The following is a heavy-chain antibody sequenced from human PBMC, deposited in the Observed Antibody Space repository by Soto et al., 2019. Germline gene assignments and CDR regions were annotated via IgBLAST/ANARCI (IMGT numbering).Heavy chain of an antibody. J-gene: IGHJ4*02. CDR2: ISGSGYST. Sequence: EVQLLESGGGLVQPGGSLRLSCADSGFTFSNYAMSCVRQAPGRGLEWVSGISGSGYSTYYADSVKGRFTISRDNSKNTLFLQMNSLRAEDTAIYYCAKDIIGSGSYFLDYWGQGTLVTVSS. D-gene: IGHD6-19*01. CDR3: AKDIIGSGSYFLDY. V-gene: IGHV3-23*01. CDR1: GFTFSNYA.